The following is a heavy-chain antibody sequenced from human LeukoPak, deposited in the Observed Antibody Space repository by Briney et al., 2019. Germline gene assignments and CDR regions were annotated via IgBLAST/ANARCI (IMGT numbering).Heavy chain of an antibody. V-gene: IGHV1-18*01. Sequence: GASVKVSCKASGYTFTSYGISWVGQAPGQGREWRGWISAYNGNTNYAQKLQGRVTMTTDTSTSTAYMELRSLRSDDTAVYYCAKDIVVVHGGNAFDIWGQGTMVTVSS. D-gene: IGHD2-2*01. J-gene: IGHJ3*02. CDR1: GYTFTSYG. CDR3: AKDIVVVHGGNAFDI. CDR2: ISAYNGNT.